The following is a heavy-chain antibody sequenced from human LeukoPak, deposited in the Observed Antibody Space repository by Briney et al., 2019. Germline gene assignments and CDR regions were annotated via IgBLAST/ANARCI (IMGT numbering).Heavy chain of an antibody. Sequence: ASVKVSCKASGYTFTSYDINWVRQATGQGLEWMGWMNPNSGNTGYAQKFQGRVTMTRNTSISTAYMELSSLRSEDTAVYYCARDNGGTAMAYYYYYYMDVWGKGAAVTVSS. CDR1: GYTFTSYD. V-gene: IGHV1-8*02. CDR2: MNPNSGNT. CDR3: ARDNGGTAMAYYYYYYMDV. J-gene: IGHJ6*03. D-gene: IGHD5-18*01.